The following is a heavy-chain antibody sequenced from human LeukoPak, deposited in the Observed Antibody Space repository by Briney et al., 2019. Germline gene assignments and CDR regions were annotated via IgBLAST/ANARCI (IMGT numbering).Heavy chain of an antibody. CDR1: GFTFSSYS. J-gene: IGHJ4*02. V-gene: IGHV3-21*01. Sequence: GGSLRLSCAASGFTFSSYSMNWVRQAPGKGLEWVSSISSSSSYIYYADSVKGRLTISRDNAKNSLYLQMNSLRAEDTAVYYCARDLIYGDYTLNFDYWGQGTLVTVSS. CDR2: ISSSSSYI. CDR3: ARDLIYGDYTLNFDY. D-gene: IGHD4-17*01.